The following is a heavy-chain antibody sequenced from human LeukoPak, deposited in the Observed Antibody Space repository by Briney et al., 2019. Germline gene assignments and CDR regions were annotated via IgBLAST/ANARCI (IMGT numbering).Heavy chain of an antibody. D-gene: IGHD3-10*01. J-gene: IGHJ4*02. Sequence: GGSLRLSCAASGFTFSSYGMHWVRQAPGKGLEWVAVIWYDGSNKYYADSVKGRFTISRGNSKNTLYLQMNSLRAEDTAVYYCARDRRAGTMVRGALDYWGRGTLVTVSS. CDR3: ARDRRAGTMVRGALDY. CDR1: GFTFSSYG. V-gene: IGHV3-33*01. CDR2: IWYDGSNK.